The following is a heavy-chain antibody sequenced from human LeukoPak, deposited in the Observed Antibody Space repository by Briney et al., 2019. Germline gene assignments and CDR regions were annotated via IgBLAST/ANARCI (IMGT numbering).Heavy chain of an antibody. Sequence: GRSLRLSCAASGFTFSSYGMHWVRQAPGKGLEWVAVISYDGSNKYYADSVKGRFTISRDNSKNTLYLQMNSLRAEDTAVYYCAKSDAVADYFDYWGQGTLVTVSS. V-gene: IGHV3-30*18. J-gene: IGHJ4*02. D-gene: IGHD6-19*01. CDR1: GFTFSSYG. CDR2: ISYDGSNK. CDR3: AKSDAVADYFDY.